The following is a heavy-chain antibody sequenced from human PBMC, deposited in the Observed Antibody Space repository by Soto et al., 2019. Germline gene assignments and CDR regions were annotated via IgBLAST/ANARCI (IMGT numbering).Heavy chain of an antibody. CDR1: GFTFSSYE. D-gene: IGHD3-22*01. CDR2: ISSSGSTI. Sequence: GGSLRLSCAASGFTFSSYEMNWVRQAPGKGLEWVSYISSSGSTIYYADSVKGRFTISRDNAKNSLYLQMNSLRAEDTAVYYCARGYYYDSSALPSWGQGTLVTVSS. CDR3: ARGYYYDSSALPS. V-gene: IGHV3-48*03. J-gene: IGHJ4*02.